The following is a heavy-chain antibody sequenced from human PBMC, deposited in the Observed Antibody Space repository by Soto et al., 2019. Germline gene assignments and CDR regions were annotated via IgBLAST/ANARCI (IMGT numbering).Heavy chain of an antibody. CDR1: GYSFTSYW. J-gene: IGHJ4*02. CDR3: ARQSPGRTMYYDYVWGSYMDY. Sequence: PGESLKISCKGSGYSFTSYWIGWVRQMPGKGLEWMGIIYPGDSDTRYSPSFQGQVTISADKSISTAYLQWSSLKASDTAMYYCARQSPGRTMYYDYVWGSYMDYWGQGTVVTVSS. CDR2: IYPGDSDT. D-gene: IGHD3-16*01. V-gene: IGHV5-51*01.